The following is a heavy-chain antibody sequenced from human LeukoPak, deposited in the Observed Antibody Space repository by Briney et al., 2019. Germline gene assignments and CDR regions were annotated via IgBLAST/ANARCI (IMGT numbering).Heavy chain of an antibody. J-gene: IGHJ4*02. V-gene: IGHV4-59*08. Sequence: SETLSLTCSVSGGSISSYYWSWIRQPPGKGLEWMGYIYYSASTNYKPSLKSRATISVGTSKNQFSLKLSSVTAADTAGYYCGRHSVYSYGYYFDYWGQGTLVTVSS. D-gene: IGHD5-18*01. CDR2: IYYSAST. CDR1: GGSISSYY. CDR3: GRHSVYSYGYYFDY.